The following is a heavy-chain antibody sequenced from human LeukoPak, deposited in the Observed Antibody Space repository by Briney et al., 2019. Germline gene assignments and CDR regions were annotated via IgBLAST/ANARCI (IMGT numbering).Heavy chain of an antibody. Sequence: ALVKVSCKASGYTFTGYYMHWVRQAPGQGLEWMGWINPNSGGTNYAQKFQGRVTMTRDTSIRTAYMELSRLRSDDTAVYYCARTGGSEAPLLFDYWGQGTLVTVSS. CDR1: GYTFTGYY. CDR3: ARTGGSEAPLLFDY. CDR2: INPNSGGT. D-gene: IGHD3-10*01. V-gene: IGHV1-2*02. J-gene: IGHJ4*02.